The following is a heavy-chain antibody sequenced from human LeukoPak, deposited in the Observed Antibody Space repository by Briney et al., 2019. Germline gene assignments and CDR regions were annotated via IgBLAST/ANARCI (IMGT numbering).Heavy chain of an antibody. CDR3: ARDGGRSRKSWFDP. CDR2: ISAYNGNT. J-gene: IGHJ5*02. Sequence: ASVKVSRKSSGYTFTSYGISWVRQAPGQGLEWMGWISAYNGNTNYAQKLQGRVTMTTDTSTSTAYMELRSLRSDDTAVYYCARDGGRSRKSWFDPWGQGTLVTVSS. D-gene: IGHD2-15*01. CDR1: GYTFTSYG. V-gene: IGHV1-18*01.